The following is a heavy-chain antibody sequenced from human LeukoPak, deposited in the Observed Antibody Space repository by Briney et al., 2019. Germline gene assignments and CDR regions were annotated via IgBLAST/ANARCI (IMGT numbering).Heavy chain of an antibody. V-gene: IGHV4-39*01. CDR1: GGSISSSSYY. Sequence: SETLSLTCTVSGGSISSSSYYWGWIRQPPGKGLEWIGSIYYSGSTYYNPSLKSRVTISVDTSKNQFSLKLSSVTAADTAVYYCARVGDYGDSPDAFDIWGQGTMVTVSS. D-gene: IGHD4-17*01. J-gene: IGHJ3*02. CDR3: ARVGDYGDSPDAFDI. CDR2: IYYSGST.